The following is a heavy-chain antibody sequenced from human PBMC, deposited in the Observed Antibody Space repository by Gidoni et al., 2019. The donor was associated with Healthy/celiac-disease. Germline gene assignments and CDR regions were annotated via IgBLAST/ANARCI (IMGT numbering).Heavy chain of an antibody. J-gene: IGHJ3*02. V-gene: IGHV3-64*01. Sequence: EVQLVESGGGLVQPGGSLRLSCAASGFTFSSYAMHWVRQAPGKGLEYVSAISSNGGSTYYANSVKGRFTISRDNSKNTLYLQMGSLRAEDMAVYYCARDQGVTTELGELVAFDIWGQGTMVTVSS. CDR3: ARDQGVTTELGELVAFDI. CDR2: ISSNGGST. D-gene: IGHD4-17*01. CDR1: GFTFSSYA.